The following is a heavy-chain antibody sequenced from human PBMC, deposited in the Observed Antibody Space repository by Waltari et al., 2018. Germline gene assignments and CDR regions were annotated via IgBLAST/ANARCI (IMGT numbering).Heavy chain of an antibody. CDR3: WFGWGAFDI. CDR1: GYTFTSYD. J-gene: IGHJ3*02. V-gene: IGHV1-8*03. D-gene: IGHD3-10*01. Sequence: QVQLVQSGTEVKKPGASVKVSCKASGYTFTSYDINWVRQATGQGLEWLGWRNRISCITGYAQKFQGRVTITRNTSISTDYMELSSLRSEDTAVYYCWFGWGAFDIWGQGTMVTVSS. CDR2: RNRISCIT.